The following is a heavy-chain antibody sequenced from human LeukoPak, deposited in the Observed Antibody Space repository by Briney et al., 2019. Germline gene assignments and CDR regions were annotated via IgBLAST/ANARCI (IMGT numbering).Heavy chain of an antibody. CDR3: IRLGRDAFDI. CDR2: IGTAGDA. V-gene: IGHV3-13*01. J-gene: IGHJ3*02. CDR1: GFTFSSYD. D-gene: IGHD3-3*02. Sequence: GGSLRLSCAASGFTFSSYDMHWVRQATGKGLEWVSAIGTAGDAYYTGSAKSRVIISRENAKNTLYLQINSLRAADTTMYYCIRLGRDAFDIWGQGTMVTVSS.